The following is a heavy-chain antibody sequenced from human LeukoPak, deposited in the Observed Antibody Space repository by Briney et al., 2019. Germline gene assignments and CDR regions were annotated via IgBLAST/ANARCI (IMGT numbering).Heavy chain of an antibody. D-gene: IGHD6-19*01. V-gene: IGHV3-21*01. J-gene: IGHJ4*02. Sequence: PGGSLRLSCAASGFTFSISALKWVRQAPGKGLEWVSTISSSSTYIYYADSVKGRLTISRDNANNSLYLQMSSLRAEDTAVYYCATGQVAGTDYWGQGTLVTVSS. CDR2: ISSSSTYI. CDR3: ATGQVAGTDY. CDR1: GFTFSISA.